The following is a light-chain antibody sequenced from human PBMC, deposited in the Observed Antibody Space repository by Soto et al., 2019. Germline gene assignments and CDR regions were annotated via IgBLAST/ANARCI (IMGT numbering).Light chain of an antibody. CDR1: SSDVGSYNH. Sequence: QSVLTQPASVSGSPGQSITISCTGTSSDVGSYNHVSWFQQHPGKAPKLMIYDVNNRPSGVSNRFSASKSGNTASLIISGVQADEEDAYYCRCSTSGGTIVVFGGGTKLTVL. CDR3: RCSTSGGTIVV. CDR2: DVN. V-gene: IGLV2-14*03. J-gene: IGLJ3*02.